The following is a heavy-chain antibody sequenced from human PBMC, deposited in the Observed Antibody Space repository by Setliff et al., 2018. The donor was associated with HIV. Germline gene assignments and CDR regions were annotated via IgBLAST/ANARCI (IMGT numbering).Heavy chain of an antibody. CDR1: GYTFTSYD. J-gene: IGHJ3*02. Sequence: ASVKVSCKASGYTFTSYDINWVRQATGQGLEWMGWMNPNSGNTGYAQKFQGRVTMTRNTSISTAYMELSSLGSEDPAVYYCARGWGYYGDYTPDAFDIWGQGKMVTVSS. CDR2: MNPNSGNT. CDR3: ARGWGYYGDYTPDAFDI. V-gene: IGHV1-8*01. D-gene: IGHD4-17*01.